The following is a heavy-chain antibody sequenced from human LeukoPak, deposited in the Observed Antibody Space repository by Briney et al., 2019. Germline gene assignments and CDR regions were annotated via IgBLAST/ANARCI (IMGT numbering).Heavy chain of an antibody. Sequence: PGGSLRLACAASGFRFSSYAMSWVRQAPGKGLEWVSTISGSGGTTYYADSVKGRFTISRDNSKNTLYLQMNSLRAEDTAVYYCAGGSGSYSVTDYWGQGTLVTVSS. J-gene: IGHJ4*02. CDR3: AGGSGSYSVTDY. CDR2: ISGSGGTT. CDR1: GFRFSSYA. V-gene: IGHV3-23*01. D-gene: IGHD3-10*01.